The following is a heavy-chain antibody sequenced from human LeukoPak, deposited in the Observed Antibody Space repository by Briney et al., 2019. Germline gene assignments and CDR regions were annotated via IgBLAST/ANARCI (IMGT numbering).Heavy chain of an antibody. CDR1: GFTFSSYS. J-gene: IGHJ4*02. CDR2: ISSSSSTI. CDR3: ARDRRHISPGSYKDY. V-gene: IGHV3-48*04. D-gene: IGHD3-10*01. Sequence: PGGSLRLSCAASGFTFSSYSMNWVRQAPGKGLEWVSYISSSSSTIYYADSVKGRFTISRDNAKNSLYLQMNSLRAEDTAVYYCARDRRHISPGSYKDYWGQGTLVTVSS.